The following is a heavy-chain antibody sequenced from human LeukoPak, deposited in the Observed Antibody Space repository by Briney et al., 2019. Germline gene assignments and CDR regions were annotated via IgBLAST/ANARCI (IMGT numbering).Heavy chain of an antibody. Sequence: GGSLRLSCAASGFTFSSYSMNWVRQAPGKGLEWVSSISSSSSYIYYADSVKGRFTTSRDNAKNSLYLQMNSLRAEDTAVYYCARDLFAVTTPLGVYWFDPWGQGTLVTVSS. CDR1: GFTFSSYS. D-gene: IGHD4-11*01. J-gene: IGHJ5*02. CDR2: ISSSSSYI. V-gene: IGHV3-21*01. CDR3: ARDLFAVTTPLGVYWFDP.